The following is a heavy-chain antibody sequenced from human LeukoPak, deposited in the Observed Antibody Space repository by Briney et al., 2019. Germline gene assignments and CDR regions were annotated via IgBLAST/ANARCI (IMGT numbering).Heavy chain of an antibody. Sequence: GRSLRLSCAASGFXXSXXXXXXVXXAPXKXXEXVAXXSYXXXLKYYAXSVKGRFTISRDNSKNTLSLQMNSLRAEDTAVYYCAKGGLAFCGGDCYSRGVYYFDYWGQGTLVPVSS. CDR3: AKGGLAFCGGDCYSRGVYYFDY. V-gene: IGHV3-30*18. D-gene: IGHD2-21*02. CDR2: XSYXXXLK. J-gene: IGHJ4*02. CDR1: GFXXSXXX.